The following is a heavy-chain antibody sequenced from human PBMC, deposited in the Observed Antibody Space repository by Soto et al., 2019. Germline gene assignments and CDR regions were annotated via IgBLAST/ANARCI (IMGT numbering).Heavy chain of an antibody. CDR3: AREVAADGTFREDVFDI. D-gene: IGHD6-13*01. Sequence: QVPLVQSGAEVKKPGSSVKVSCKASGGTFSNHAINWVRQAPGQGLEWMGRIIPIFTTTNYAQKFQGRVTITADESTITXYMELSSLKYDDTAIYYCAREVAADGTFREDVFDIWGQGTMVTVSS. V-gene: IGHV1-69*12. CDR1: GGTFSNHA. CDR2: IIPIFTTT. J-gene: IGHJ3*02.